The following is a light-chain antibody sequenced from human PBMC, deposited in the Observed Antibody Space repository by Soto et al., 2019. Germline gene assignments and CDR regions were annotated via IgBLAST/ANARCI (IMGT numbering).Light chain of an antibody. CDR3: QQIYNTPLA. CDR1: QSISSY. J-gene: IGKJ5*01. CDR2: AAS. V-gene: IGKV1-39*01. Sequence: DTQMTQSPLFLSASVGDRVTITCRASQSISSYVNWYQHKPGKAPKLLIYAASRLQVGVPSRFSGSGSGTDFTLTISSLQPEDFATYYCQQIYNTPLAFGQGTRLEIK.